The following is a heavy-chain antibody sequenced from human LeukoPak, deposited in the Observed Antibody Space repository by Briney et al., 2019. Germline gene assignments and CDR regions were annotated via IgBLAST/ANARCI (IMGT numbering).Heavy chain of an antibody. V-gene: IGHV3-11*04. Sequence: GGPLRLSCAASGFTFSDYYMSWIRQAPGKGLEWVSYISSSGSTIYYADSVKGRFTISRDNAKNSLYLQMNSLRAEDTAVYYCARDLDDYYDSSGPRFDPWGQGTLVTVSS. CDR1: GFTFSDYY. D-gene: IGHD3-22*01. J-gene: IGHJ5*02. CDR3: ARDLDDYYDSSGPRFDP. CDR2: ISSSGSTI.